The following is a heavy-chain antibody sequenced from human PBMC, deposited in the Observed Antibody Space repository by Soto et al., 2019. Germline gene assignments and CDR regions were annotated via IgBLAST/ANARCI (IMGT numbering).Heavy chain of an antibody. Sequence: QVQLQESGPGLVKPSQTLSLTCTVSGGSISSSGYYWSWIRQHPGNGLEWIGYIYYSGSTYYNPSLKSRVTISVDMSKNQFSLKLSSVTAADTAVYYCARDARWDIPGYDAGIRYYGMDVWGQGTTVTVSS. V-gene: IGHV4-31*03. D-gene: IGHD5-12*01. CDR3: ARDARWDIPGYDAGIRYYGMDV. CDR2: IYYSGST. CDR1: GGSISSSGYY. J-gene: IGHJ6*02.